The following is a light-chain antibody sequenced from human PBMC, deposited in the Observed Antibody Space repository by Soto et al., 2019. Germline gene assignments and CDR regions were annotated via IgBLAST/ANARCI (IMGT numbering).Light chain of an antibody. CDR3: QHYGSSPPIN. CDR2: GAS. J-gene: IGKJ5*01. Sequence: EFVLTQSPGTLSLSLGERATLSCRASQSVSSSYLAWYQQKPGQAPRLLMYGASSRATGIPDRFSGSGSGTDFTLNISRLEPEYFAVYYCQHYGSSPPINFGQGTRLEIK. V-gene: IGKV3-20*01. CDR1: QSVSSSY.